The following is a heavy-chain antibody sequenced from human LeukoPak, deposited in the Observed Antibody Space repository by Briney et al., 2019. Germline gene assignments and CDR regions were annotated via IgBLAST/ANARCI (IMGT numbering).Heavy chain of an antibody. CDR1: GFSFSSCS. D-gene: IGHD6-13*01. J-gene: IGHJ4*02. V-gene: IGHV3-21*01. CDR3: GRGEGIAAPNSFDY. Sequence: GGSLRLSCAASGFSFSSCSMNWVRQAPGKGLEWVSSISSSSRFIYYADSGKGRFTISRDNAKNSLYLQMNSLRAEDTAVYYCGRGEGIAAPNSFDYWGQGTLVTVSS. CDR2: ISSSSRFI.